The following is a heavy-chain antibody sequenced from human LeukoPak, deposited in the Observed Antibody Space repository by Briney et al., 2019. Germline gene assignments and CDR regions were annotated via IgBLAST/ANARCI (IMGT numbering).Heavy chain of an antibody. CDR2: MNPNSGNT. D-gene: IGHD1-26*01. CDR1: GYTFSSYD. CDR3: AREPLDGEGATIFDF. V-gene: IGHV1-8*01. J-gene: IGHJ4*02. Sequence: GASVKVSCKPSGYTFSSYDISWVRQATGQGLEWMGWMNPNSGNTGYAQNFQGRVTMTRNPSISTAYMELSSLRSEDTAVYYCAREPLDGEGATIFDFWGQGTLVTVSS.